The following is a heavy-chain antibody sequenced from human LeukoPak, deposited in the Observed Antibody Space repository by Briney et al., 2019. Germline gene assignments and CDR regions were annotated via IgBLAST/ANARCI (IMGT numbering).Heavy chain of an antibody. J-gene: IGHJ4*02. CDR1: GYSFNSYW. D-gene: IGHD2-15*01. CDR3: ARIPRTYCSGGSCYDY. Sequence: GESLKISCKGSGYSFNSYWIGWVRQMPGKGLEWMGIIYPGDSDTGYSPSFQGQVTISVDKSIDTAYLQWSSLKASDTAMYYCARIPRTYCSGGSCYDYWGQGTLVTVSS. CDR2: IYPGDSDT. V-gene: IGHV5-51*01.